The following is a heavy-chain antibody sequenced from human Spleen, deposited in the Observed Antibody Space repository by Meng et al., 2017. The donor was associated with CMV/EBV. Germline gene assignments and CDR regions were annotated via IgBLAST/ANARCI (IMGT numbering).Heavy chain of an antibody. D-gene: IGHD6-13*01. J-gene: IGHJ4*02. CDR2: IKSKTDGGTT. V-gene: IGHV3-15*01. CDR1: GFTFSNAW. Sequence: EVQLVESGGGLVKPGGSLRLSCAASGFTFSNAWMSWVRQAPGKGLEWVGRIKSKTDGGTTDYAAPVKGRFTISRDDSKNTLYLQMNSLKTEDTAVYYCTTRESSWYFFDYWGQGTLVTVSS. CDR3: TTRESSWYFFDY.